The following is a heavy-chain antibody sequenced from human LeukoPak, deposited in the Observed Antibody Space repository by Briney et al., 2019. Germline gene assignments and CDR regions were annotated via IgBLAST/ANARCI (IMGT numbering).Heavy chain of an antibody. CDR3: ARQRLSFTMVRGRPPLDY. D-gene: IGHD3-10*01. V-gene: IGHV4-39*01. CDR1: GGSISSSSYY. Sequence: PSETLSLTCTVSGGSISSSSYYWGWIRQPPGKGLEWIGSIYYSGSTYYNPSLKSRVTISVDTSKNQFSLKLSSVTAADTAVYYCARQRLSFTMVRGRPPLDYWGQGTLVTVSS. CDR2: IYYSGST. J-gene: IGHJ4*02.